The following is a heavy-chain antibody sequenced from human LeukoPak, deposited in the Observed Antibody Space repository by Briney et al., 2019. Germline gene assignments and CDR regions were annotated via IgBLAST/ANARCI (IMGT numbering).Heavy chain of an antibody. CDR2: IYHSGST. D-gene: IGHD3-10*01. CDR3: AGQTMVRGVRDY. J-gene: IGHJ4*02. V-gene: IGHV4-30-2*01. CDR1: GGSISSGGYS. Sequence: SQTLSLTCAVSGGSISSGGYSGSWIRQPPGKGLEWIGYIYHSGSTYYNPSLKSRVTISVDRSKNQFSLKLSSVTAADTAVYYCAGQTMVRGVRDYWGQGTLVTVSS.